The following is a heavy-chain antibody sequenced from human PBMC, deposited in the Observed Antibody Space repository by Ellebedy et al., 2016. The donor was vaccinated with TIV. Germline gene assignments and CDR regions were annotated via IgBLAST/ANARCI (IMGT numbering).Heavy chain of an antibody. J-gene: IGHJ5*02. CDR2: IHYTGST. D-gene: IGHD5-24*01. Sequence: MPSETLSLTCTVSGGSISGFYWSWIRQPPGKGLEWIGYIHYTGSTNYNPSLKSRVTISVDTSKNQFSLKLSSVTAAETAVYYCASGRWLPLPGSWGQGTLVTVSS. CDR1: GGSISGFY. V-gene: IGHV4-59*01. CDR3: ASGRWLPLPGS.